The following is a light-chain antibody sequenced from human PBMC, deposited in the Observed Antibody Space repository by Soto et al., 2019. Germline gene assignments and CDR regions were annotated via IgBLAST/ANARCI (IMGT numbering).Light chain of an antibody. J-gene: IGKJ3*01. CDR3: QQRSNWPPLFT. Sequence: EIVLTQSPATLSLSPGERATLSCRASQSVSSYLAWYQQKPGQAPRLLIYDASNRATGIPARFSGSGSGTAFTLTIRRPEPEDFAVYYCQQRSNWPPLFTFGPGTKVDIK. CDR2: DAS. V-gene: IGKV3-11*01. CDR1: QSVSSY.